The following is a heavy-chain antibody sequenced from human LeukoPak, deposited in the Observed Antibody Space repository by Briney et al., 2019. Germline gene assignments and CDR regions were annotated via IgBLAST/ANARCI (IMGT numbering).Heavy chain of an antibody. CDR1: GFPFSSYW. CDR2: ITLDGSEK. D-gene: IGHD6-13*01. J-gene: IGHJ4*02. V-gene: IGHV3-7*03. CDR3: AKINWYGTSWFWDY. Sequence: GGSLRLSCAASGFPFSSYWMAWVRQAPGKGLEWVATITLDGSEKYYVDSVKGRFPISRDNAKNSLYLQMNSLRAEDTAVYYCAKINWYGTSWFWDYWGQGTLVTVSS.